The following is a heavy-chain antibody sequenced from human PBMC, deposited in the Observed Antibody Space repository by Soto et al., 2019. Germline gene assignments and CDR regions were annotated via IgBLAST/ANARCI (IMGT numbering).Heavy chain of an antibody. Sequence: SVKVSCKASGGTFSSYAISWVRQAPGQGLEWMGGIIPIFGTANYAQKFQGRVTITADESTSTAYMELSSLRSEDTVVYYCARDLTVTGTIPWFDPWGQGTLVT. J-gene: IGHJ5*02. CDR2: IIPIFGTA. CDR1: GGTFSSYA. CDR3: ARDLTVTGTIPWFDP. D-gene: IGHD1-7*01. V-gene: IGHV1-69*13.